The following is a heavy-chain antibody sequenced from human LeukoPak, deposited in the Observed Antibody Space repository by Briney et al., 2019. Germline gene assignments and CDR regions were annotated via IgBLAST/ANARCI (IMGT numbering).Heavy chain of an antibody. CDR1: GFTFSNYW. D-gene: IGHD5-18*01. CDR2: IQQDGSEK. V-gene: IGHV3-7*01. CDR3: ARFGYSHGYGWGGGYYYYYMDV. Sequence: PGGSLRLSCAASGFTFSNYWMTWVRQAPGKGLEWVANIQQDGSEKYYVDSVKGRFTIFRDNAKNSVYLQMNSLRAEDTAVYYCARFGYSHGYGWGGGYYYYYMDVWGKGTTVTVSS. J-gene: IGHJ6*03.